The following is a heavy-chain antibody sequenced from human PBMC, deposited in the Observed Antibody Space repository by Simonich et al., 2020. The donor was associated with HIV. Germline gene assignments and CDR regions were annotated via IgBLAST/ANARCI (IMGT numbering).Heavy chain of an antibody. CDR1: GHTLTELS. D-gene: IGHD3-9*01. CDR2: FDPKVGHT. J-gene: IGHJ2*01. Sequence: QVQLVQSGAEVKKPGASVKVSCKVYGHTLTELSLHWVLQAPGKGRGGMGGFDPKVGHTTYKKKCQGRVSMTEDTSTESAYMELSSLRSDDTAVYYCATWEVKDYVLTGYTYWYFDLWGRGTLVTVSS. V-gene: IGHV1-24*01. CDR3: ATWEVKDYVLTGYTYWYFDL.